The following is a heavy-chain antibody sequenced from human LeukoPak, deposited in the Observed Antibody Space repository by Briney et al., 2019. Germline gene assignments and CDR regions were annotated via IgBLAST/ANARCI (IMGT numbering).Heavy chain of an antibody. Sequence: GRSLRLSCAASGFTFSSYGMHWVRQAPGKGLEWVAVISYDGSNKYYADSVKGRFTISRDNSKNTLYLQMNSLRAEDTAVYYCASKQWLADYYYGMDVWGQGTTVTVSS. CDR1: GFTFSSYG. J-gene: IGHJ6*02. CDR2: ISYDGSNK. V-gene: IGHV3-30*03. D-gene: IGHD6-19*01. CDR3: ASKQWLADYYYGMDV.